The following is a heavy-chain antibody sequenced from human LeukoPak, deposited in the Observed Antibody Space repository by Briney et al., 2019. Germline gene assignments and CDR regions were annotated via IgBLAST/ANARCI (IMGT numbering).Heavy chain of an antibody. J-gene: IGHJ5*02. D-gene: IGHD3-22*01. CDR1: GGSISSSSYC. CDR2: INSDGINT. V-gene: IGHV3-74*01. CDR3: ARDLGQYYDTSDNWFDP. Sequence: ETLSLTCTVSGGSISSSSYCWGWARQAPGKGLVWVSRINSDGINTSYADSVKGRFTISRDNAKNTLTLQMNSLRAEDTAVYYCARDLGQYYDTSDNWFDPWGQGTLVTVSS.